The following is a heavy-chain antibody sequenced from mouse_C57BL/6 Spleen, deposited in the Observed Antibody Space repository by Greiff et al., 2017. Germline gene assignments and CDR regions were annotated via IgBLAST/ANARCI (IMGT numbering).Heavy chain of an antibody. CDR1: GYTFTSYW. V-gene: IGHV1-53*01. Sequence: QVHVKQPGTELVKPGASVKLSCKASGYTFTSYWMHWVKQRPGQGLEWIGNINPSNGGTNYNEKFKSKATLTVDKSSSTAYMQLSSLTSEDSAVYYCARGGYPYWYFDVWGTGTTVTVSS. CDR2: INPSNGGT. J-gene: IGHJ1*03. D-gene: IGHD2-2*01. CDR3: ARGGYPYWYFDV.